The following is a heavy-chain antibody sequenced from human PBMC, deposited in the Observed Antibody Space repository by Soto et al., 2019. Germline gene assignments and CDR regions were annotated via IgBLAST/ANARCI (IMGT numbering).Heavy chain of an antibody. V-gene: IGHV1-18*01. Sequence: QVQLVQSGAEVKKPGASVKVSCKASGYTFTSYGISWVRQAPGQGLEWMGWISAYNGNTNYAQKLQGRVTMTTDTSTRTAYMELRSLRSDDTAVYYCARDSAALRGYSREMNWFDPWGQGTLVTVSS. CDR1: GYTFTSYG. CDR3: ARDSAALRGYSREMNWFDP. CDR2: ISAYNGNT. J-gene: IGHJ5*02. D-gene: IGHD6-13*01.